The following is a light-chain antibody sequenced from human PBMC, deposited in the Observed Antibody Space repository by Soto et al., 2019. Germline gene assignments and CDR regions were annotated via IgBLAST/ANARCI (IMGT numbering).Light chain of an antibody. Sequence: DIQMTQSPSALSASVGDRVTITCRGSQGISSWLAWYQQKPGKAPRLLIYKASSLASGVPSRFSGSGSGTEFTLTISSLRPEDVATYHCQQHTTFGQGTKVEI. V-gene: IGKV1-5*03. J-gene: IGKJ1*01. CDR1: QGISSW. CDR3: QQHTT. CDR2: KAS.